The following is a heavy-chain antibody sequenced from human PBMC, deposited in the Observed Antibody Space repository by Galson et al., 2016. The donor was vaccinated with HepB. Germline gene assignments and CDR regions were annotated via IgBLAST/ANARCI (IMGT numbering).Heavy chain of an antibody. CDR3: AREGATGSFES. CDR2: IYSDGSP. Sequence: SLRLSCAASGFSVSSNYMSWVRQAPGKGPEWVSVIYSDGSPYYADSVKGRFTIPRDSSKNTLYLQMNSLRAEDTAVYYCAREGATGSFESWGQGTLVTVSS. J-gene: IGHJ4*02. V-gene: IGHV3-53*01. CDR1: GFSVSSNY. D-gene: IGHD1-26*01.